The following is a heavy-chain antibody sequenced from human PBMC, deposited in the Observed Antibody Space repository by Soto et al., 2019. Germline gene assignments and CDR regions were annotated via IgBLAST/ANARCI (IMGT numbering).Heavy chain of an antibody. CDR3: TKAALCSSTSCYSAASDY. V-gene: IGHV3-30*18. CDR1: GFTFSNSG. Sequence: QVQLVESGGGVVQPGRSLRLSCVASGFTFSNSGMHWVRQAPGKGLQWVAVISYDGSNKYYADSVKGRFTISRDISKNTLYLQMNSLTTDDTAVYYCTKAALCSSTSCYSAASDYWGQGTLVSVSS. D-gene: IGHD2-2*01. J-gene: IGHJ4*02. CDR2: ISYDGSNK.